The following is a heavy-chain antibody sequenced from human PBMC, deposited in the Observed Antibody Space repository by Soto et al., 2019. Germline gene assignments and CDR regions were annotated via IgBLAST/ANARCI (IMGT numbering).Heavy chain of an antibody. J-gene: IGHJ4*02. CDR1: GGSISSAAYY. D-gene: IGHD5-18*01. Sequence: QVQLQESGPGLVKPSQTLSLSCTVSGGSISSAAYYWSWIRQHPGKGLEWIGYISHSGSTYYTPSLKSRVIISADPSKNQFSLNLTSVTAADTAVYYCAREYTYGSNFFDCWGQGALVTVSS. CDR2: ISHSGST. CDR3: AREYTYGSNFFDC. V-gene: IGHV4-31*03.